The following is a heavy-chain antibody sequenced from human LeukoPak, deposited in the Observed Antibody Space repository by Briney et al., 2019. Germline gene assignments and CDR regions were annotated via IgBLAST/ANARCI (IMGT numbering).Heavy chain of an antibody. CDR1: GFTFSSYA. CDR2: ISYDGSNK. J-gene: IGHJ3*02. D-gene: IGHD6-6*01. CDR3: ARVDSSSSNGGAFDI. Sequence: GGSLRPSCAASGFTFSSYAMHWVRQAPGKGLEWVAVISYDGSNKYYADSVKGRFTISRDNSKNTLYLQMNSLRAEDTAVYYCARVDSSSSNGGAFDIWGQGTMVTVSS. V-gene: IGHV3-30-3*01.